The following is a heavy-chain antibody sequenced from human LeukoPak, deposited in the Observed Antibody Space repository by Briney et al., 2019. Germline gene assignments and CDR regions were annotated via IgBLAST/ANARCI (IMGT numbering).Heavy chain of an antibody. D-gene: IGHD6-19*01. CDR1: GFTFSSYA. V-gene: IGHV3-64*04. CDR2: ISGNGGST. Sequence: PGGSLRLSCSATGFTFSSYAMHWVRQAPGKGLEYVSAISGNGGSTYYADSVKGRFTISRDNAKNSLYLQMNSLRAEDTAVYYCAREQGGGIAVAGTDYWGQGTLVTVSS. CDR3: AREQGGGIAVAGTDY. J-gene: IGHJ4*02.